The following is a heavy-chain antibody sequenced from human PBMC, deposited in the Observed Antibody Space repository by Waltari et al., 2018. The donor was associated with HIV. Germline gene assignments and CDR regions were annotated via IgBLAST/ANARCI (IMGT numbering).Heavy chain of an antibody. CDR2: LADDGSNK. J-gene: IGHJ4*02. CDR1: GFSFSNYA. D-gene: IGHD3-22*01. CDR3: ATDSSSGYKYPDY. Sequence: QVQLVESGGGVVQPGRSLRLSCAASGFSFSNYAMHWVCQAPGKGLDWVAALADDGSNKYYLDSVKGRFSTSRDNSKTKLYLQMNSLRGAETAVDYCATDSSSGYKYPDYWGQGTLVTVSS. V-gene: IGHV3-30*01.